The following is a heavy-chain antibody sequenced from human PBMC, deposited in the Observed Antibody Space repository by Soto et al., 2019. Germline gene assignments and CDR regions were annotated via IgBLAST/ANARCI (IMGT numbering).Heavy chain of an antibody. Sequence: GGSLRLSCAASGFTFSSYGMHWVRQAPGKGLEWVSAIGTAGDTYYPGSVKGRFTISRENAKNSLYLQMNSLRAGDTAVYYCARVMGCISTSCYGPYGMDVWGQGTTVTVSS. CDR1: GFTFSSYG. CDR3: ARVMGCISTSCYGPYGMDV. D-gene: IGHD2-2*01. J-gene: IGHJ6*02. CDR2: IGTAGDT. V-gene: IGHV3-13*01.